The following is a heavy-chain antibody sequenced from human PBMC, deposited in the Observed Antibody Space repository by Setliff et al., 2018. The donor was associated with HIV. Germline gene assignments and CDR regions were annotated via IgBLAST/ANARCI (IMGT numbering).Heavy chain of an antibody. CDR3: ARTPARKGRGVYYFDY. Sequence: ASVKVSCKASGYTFTSYDINWVRQATGQGLEWMGWMNPNSGNTGYAQKFQGRVTITRNTSISTAYMELSSLRSDDTAVYYCARTPARKGRGVYYFDYWGQGTLVTVSS. J-gene: IGHJ4*02. CDR1: GYTFTSYD. V-gene: IGHV1-8*03. D-gene: IGHD1-26*01. CDR2: MNPNSGNT.